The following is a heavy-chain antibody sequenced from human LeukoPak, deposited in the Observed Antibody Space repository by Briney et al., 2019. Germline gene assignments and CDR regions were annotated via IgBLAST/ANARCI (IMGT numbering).Heavy chain of an antibody. J-gene: IGHJ4*02. V-gene: IGHV4-39*01. D-gene: IGHD3/OR15-3a*01. CDR2: INYSGTT. CDR1: GGFITTSSFY. Sequence: SETLSLTCTVSGGFITTSSFYWGWIRQPPGKGLEWIGSINYSGTTYYNPSLKSRLTISVDTSKNQFSLKLSSVTAADTAVYYCARLSPGSLDMFDYWGQGTLVTVSS. CDR3: ARLSPGSLDMFDY.